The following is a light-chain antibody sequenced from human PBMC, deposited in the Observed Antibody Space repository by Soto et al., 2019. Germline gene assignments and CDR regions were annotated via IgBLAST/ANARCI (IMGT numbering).Light chain of an antibody. CDR1: QSVSSD. Sequence: EILMTQSPATLSVSPGERATLSCWASQSVSSDLAWYHKKPGQAPRLLIYGASTRATGIPARLSGSGYGTELTITINSLQSEDFAVYYCQQYNNWPRTFGHGTKVDIK. J-gene: IGKJ1*01. CDR3: QQYNNWPRT. V-gene: IGKV3-15*01. CDR2: GAS.